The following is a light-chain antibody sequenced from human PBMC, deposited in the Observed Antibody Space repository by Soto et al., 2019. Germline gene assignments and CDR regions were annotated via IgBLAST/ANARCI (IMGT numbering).Light chain of an antibody. Sequence: IQLTQSPSSLSASVGDSVTITCRASQSISRNLNWYQQKQGKDPKLLIYAASSLQSGVPSRFSGSGSGTDFTLTISSLHTEDLATYDCQQSYNTPPTFGQVTKVDIK. J-gene: IGKJ1*01. V-gene: IGKV1-39*01. CDR3: QQSYNTPPT. CDR1: QSISRN. CDR2: AAS.